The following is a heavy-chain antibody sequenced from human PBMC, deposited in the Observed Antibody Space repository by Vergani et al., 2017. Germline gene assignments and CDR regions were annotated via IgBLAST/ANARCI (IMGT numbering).Heavy chain of an antibody. CDR3: ASGFYDSSGYRPGGYFDY. J-gene: IGHJ4*02. CDR1: GGSISSYY. CDR2: IYYSGGT. V-gene: IGHV4-59*01. Sequence: QVQLQESGPGLVKPSETLSLTCTVSGGSISSYYWSWIRQPPGKGLEWIGYIYYSGGTNYNPSLKSRVTISVDTSKNQFSLKLSSVTAADTDVYYCASGFYDSSGYRPGGYFDYWGQGTLVTVSS. D-gene: IGHD3-22*01.